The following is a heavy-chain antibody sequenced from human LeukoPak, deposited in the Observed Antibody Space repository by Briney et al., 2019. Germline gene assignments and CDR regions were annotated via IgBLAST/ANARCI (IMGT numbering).Heavy chain of an antibody. V-gene: IGHV1-2*02. D-gene: IGHD3-22*01. Sequence: ASVKVSCKASGYTFTSYYMHWVRQAPGQGLEWIGWINPNSGDTNYAQKFQDRVTMTRDTSISTAYIELNFLRSDDTAVYYCARDFKDSSEYYYYYYMDVWGKGTTVTVSS. CDR2: INPNSGDT. CDR3: ARDFKDSSEYYYYYYMDV. CDR1: GYTFTSYY. J-gene: IGHJ6*03.